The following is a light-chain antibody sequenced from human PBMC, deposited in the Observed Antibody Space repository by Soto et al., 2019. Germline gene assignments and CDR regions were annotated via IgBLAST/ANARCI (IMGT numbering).Light chain of an antibody. J-gene: IGLJ3*02. V-gene: IGLV2-14*03. CDR3: SSYTTSNTLV. CDR2: DVS. CDR1: SSDVGGYNY. Sequence: QSALTQPASVSGSPGQSIAISCTGTSSDVGGYNYVSWYQQHPGKAPKVVISDVSNRPSGVSNRFSGSKSGNTASLTISGLQAEGEADYYCSSYTTSNTLVFCGGTKLTVL.